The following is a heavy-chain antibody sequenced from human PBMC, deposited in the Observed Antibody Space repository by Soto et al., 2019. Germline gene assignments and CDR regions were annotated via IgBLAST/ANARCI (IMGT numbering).Heavy chain of an antibody. CDR1: GFTFSSYA. Sequence: QVQLVESGGGVVQPGRSLRLSCADSGFTFSSYAMYWVRQAPGKVLEWVAVISYDGSNKYYADSVNGRFTISRDNSKNTLYLQMNSLGAEDTAVYYCARAVIAVAGSGSYFQHWGQGTLVTVSS. CDR2: ISYDGSNK. V-gene: IGHV3-30-3*01. J-gene: IGHJ1*01. D-gene: IGHD6-19*01. CDR3: ARAVIAVAGSGSYFQH.